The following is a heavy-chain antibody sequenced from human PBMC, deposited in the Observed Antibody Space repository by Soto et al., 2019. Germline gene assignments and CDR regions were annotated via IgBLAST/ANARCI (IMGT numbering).Heavy chain of an antibody. J-gene: IGHJ3*02. CDR3: AGGGEDWLGNAFDI. CDR1: GYSFTSYG. D-gene: IGHD3-9*01. Sequence: ASVKVSCKASGYSFTSYGISLVRQAPGQGLEWMGWISAYNGNTNYAQKLQGRVTMTTDTSTSTAYMELRSLRSDDTAVYYCAGGGEDWLGNAFDIWGQGTMVTVSS. CDR2: ISAYNGNT. V-gene: IGHV1-18*01.